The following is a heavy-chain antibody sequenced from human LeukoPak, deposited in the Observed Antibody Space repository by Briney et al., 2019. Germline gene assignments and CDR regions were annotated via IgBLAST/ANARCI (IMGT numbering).Heavy chain of an antibody. D-gene: IGHD6-13*01. CDR1: GFTFSSYG. V-gene: IGHV3-30*03. CDR3: AREIGGIAAAPFDY. Sequence: SGGSLRLSCAASGFTFSSYGMHWVRQAPGKGLEWVAVISYDGSNKYYADSVKGRFTISRDNSKNTLYLQMNSLRAEDTAVYYCAREIGGIAAAPFDYWGQGTLVTVSS. J-gene: IGHJ4*02. CDR2: ISYDGSNK.